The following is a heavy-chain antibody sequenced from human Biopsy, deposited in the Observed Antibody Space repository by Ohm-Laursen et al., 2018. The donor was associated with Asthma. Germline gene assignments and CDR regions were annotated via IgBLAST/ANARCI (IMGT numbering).Heavy chain of an antibody. CDR1: GDSFSIFT. D-gene: IGHD3-3*01. CDR2: LSPMIGRA. CDR3: ARAVTILQEWSGGMDV. Sequence: VASVKVSCKASGDSFSIFTYSWVRQAPGQGLEWMGGLSPMIGRANYAQKFQGRATISADRSTSTAYMELSSLTIEDTAVYYCARAVTILQEWSGGMDVWGQGTTVTVSS. V-gene: IGHV1-69*10. J-gene: IGHJ6*02.